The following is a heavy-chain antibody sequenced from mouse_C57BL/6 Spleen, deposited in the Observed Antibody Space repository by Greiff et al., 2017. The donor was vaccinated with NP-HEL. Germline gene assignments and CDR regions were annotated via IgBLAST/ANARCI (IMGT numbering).Heavy chain of an antibody. D-gene: IGHD4-1*01. CDR1: GYTFTDYY. CDR2: INPNNGGT. CDR3: ARGLGRGY. J-gene: IGHJ2*01. Sequence: EVQLQQSGPELVKPGASVKISCKASGYTFTDYYMNWVKQSHGKSLEWIGDINPNNGGTSYNQKFKGKATLTVDKSSSTAYMELRSLTSEDSAVYYCARGLGRGYWGQGTTLTVSS. V-gene: IGHV1-26*01.